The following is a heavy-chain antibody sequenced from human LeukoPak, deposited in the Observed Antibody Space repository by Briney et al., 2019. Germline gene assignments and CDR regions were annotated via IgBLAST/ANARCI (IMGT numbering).Heavy chain of an antibody. CDR3: AKDWESGSQAWYYFDY. Sequence: GSLRLSCAASGFTFSSYGMHWVRQAPGKGLEWVAVISYDGSNKYYADSVKGRFTISRDNSKNTPYLQMNSLRAEDTAVYYCAKDWESGSQAWYYFDYWGQGTLVTVSS. J-gene: IGHJ4*02. CDR1: GFTFSSYG. CDR2: ISYDGSNK. D-gene: IGHD1-26*01. V-gene: IGHV3-30*18.